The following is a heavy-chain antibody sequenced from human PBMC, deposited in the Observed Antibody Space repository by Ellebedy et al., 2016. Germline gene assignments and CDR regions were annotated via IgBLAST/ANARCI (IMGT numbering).Heavy chain of an antibody. CDR1: GFSFRDFF. V-gene: IGHV3-23*01. CDR2: ISGGGDVT. CDR3: YYGHYSGS. D-gene: IGHD4-17*01. Sequence: GESLKISCEASGFSFRDFFMSWVRQAPGGGLEWISTISGGGDVTFSADSVKGRFTISRDNSRNTLFLQMNSLRVEDTAVYYCYYGHYSGSWGQGTLVTVSS. J-gene: IGHJ4*02.